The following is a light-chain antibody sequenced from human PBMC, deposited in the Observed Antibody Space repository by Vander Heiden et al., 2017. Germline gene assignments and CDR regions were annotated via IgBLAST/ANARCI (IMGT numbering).Light chain of an antibody. CDR2: QGS. CDR1: KLGDKY. J-gene: IGLJ2*01. Sequence: SYELTQPPSVSVSPGQTASITCSGDKLGDKYACWYQQKPGQSPVLVIYQGSKRPSGIPERFSGSNSGTTATLTISGTQAMDEADYYCQAWDSSVVFGGGTKLTVL. V-gene: IGLV3-1*01. CDR3: QAWDSSVV.